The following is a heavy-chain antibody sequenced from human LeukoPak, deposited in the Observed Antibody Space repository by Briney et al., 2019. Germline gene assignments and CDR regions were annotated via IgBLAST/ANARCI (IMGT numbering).Heavy chain of an antibody. CDR2: ISWNTGSI. CDR3: AKSAQQYYYYFMDV. V-gene: IGHV3-9*03. D-gene: IGHD1-1*01. CDR1: GFTFSSYW. Sequence: GGSLRLSCVASGFTFSSYWMHWVRQAPGKGLEWVSGISWNTGSIGYADSVKGRFTISRDNAKNTLYLQMNSLRTEDMALYYCAKSAQQYYYYFMDVWGKGTTVTVSS. J-gene: IGHJ6*03.